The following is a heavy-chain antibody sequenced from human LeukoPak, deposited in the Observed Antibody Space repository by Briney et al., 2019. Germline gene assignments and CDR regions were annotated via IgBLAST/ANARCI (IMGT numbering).Heavy chain of an antibody. D-gene: IGHD3-9*01. CDR1: GFTFSSYE. V-gene: IGHV3-21*01. J-gene: IGHJ5*02. CDR3: ARDPDKAGYRFTNWFDP. CDR2: ISSSSSYI. Sequence: GGSLRLSCAASGFTFSSYEMNWVRQAPGKGLEWVSSISSSSSYIYYADSVKGRFTISRDNAKNSLYLQMNSLRAEDTAVYYCARDPDKAGYRFTNWFDPWGQGTLVTVSS.